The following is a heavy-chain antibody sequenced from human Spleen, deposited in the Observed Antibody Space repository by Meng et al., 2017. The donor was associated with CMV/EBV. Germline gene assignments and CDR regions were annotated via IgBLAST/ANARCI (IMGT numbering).Heavy chain of an antibody. CDR2: INPNSGGT. V-gene: IGHV1-2*02. CDR3: ARWDCGSTRCYTGGDF. CDR1: GYTFTGYY. J-gene: IGHJ4*02. Sequence: ASVKVSCKASGYTFTGYYMHWVRQAPGQGLEWMGWINPNSGGTNYAQKFQGRVTMTRDTSISTAYMELSRLRSDDTAVYYCARWDCGSTRCYTGGDFWGQGTLVTVSS. D-gene: IGHD2-2*02.